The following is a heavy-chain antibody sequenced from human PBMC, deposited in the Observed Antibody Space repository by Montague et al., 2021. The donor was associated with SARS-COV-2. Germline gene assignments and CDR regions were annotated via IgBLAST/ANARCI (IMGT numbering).Heavy chain of an antibody. Sequence: SETLSLTCIVSSDSFNSYYWGWIRQPPGKRLEWLGYIYSSGTTNYNPSLNSRVALSVDTSKNQFSLRLGSVTAADTAIYYCATLKQCNSDFWVQGARVTV. D-gene: IGHD2/OR15-2a*01. CDR2: IYSSGTT. CDR1: SDSFNSYY. J-gene: IGHJ1*01. V-gene: IGHV4-59*08. CDR3: ATLKQCNSDF.